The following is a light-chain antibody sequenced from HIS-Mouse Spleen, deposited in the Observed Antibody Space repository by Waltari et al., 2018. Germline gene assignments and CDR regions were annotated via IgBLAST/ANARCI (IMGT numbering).Light chain of an antibody. J-gene: IGLJ2*01. CDR3: QSADSSGTYQDVV. Sequence: SYELTQPPSVSVSPGQTARHTCSGGALPKQQAYSYLQKPGQPPVLVIYKDSGRPSGIPERFSGSSSGTTVTLTISGVQAEDEADYYCQSADSSGTYQDVVFGGGTKLTVL. V-gene: IGLV3-25*03. CDR1: ALPKQQ. CDR2: KDS.